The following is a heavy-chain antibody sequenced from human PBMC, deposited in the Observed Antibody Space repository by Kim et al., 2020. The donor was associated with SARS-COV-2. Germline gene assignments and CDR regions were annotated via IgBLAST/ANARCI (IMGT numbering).Heavy chain of an antibody. J-gene: IGHJ6*03. CDR2: MNPNSGNT. CDR3: ARGVKVAAANWISYSYYYMDV. CDR1: GYTFTSYD. Sequence: ASVKVSCKASGYTFTSYDINWVRQATGQGLEWMGWMNPNSGNTGYAQKFQGRVTMTRNTSISTAYMELSSLRSEDTAVYYCARGVKVAAANWISYSYYYMDVWGKGTTVTVSS. V-gene: IGHV1-8*01. D-gene: IGHD2-2*01.